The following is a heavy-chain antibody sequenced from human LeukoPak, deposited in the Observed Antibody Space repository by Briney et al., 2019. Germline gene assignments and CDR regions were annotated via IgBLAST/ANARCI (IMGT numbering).Heavy chain of an antibody. CDR3: ASAVAGSVMDY. D-gene: IGHD6-19*01. Sequence: ASVKVPCKASGGTFSSYAISWVRQAPGQELEWMGGIIPIFGTANYAQKFQGRVTITADKSTSTAYMELSSLRSEDTAVYYCASAVAGSVMDYWGQGTLVTVSS. V-gene: IGHV1-69*06. CDR2: IIPIFGTA. J-gene: IGHJ4*02. CDR1: GGTFSSYA.